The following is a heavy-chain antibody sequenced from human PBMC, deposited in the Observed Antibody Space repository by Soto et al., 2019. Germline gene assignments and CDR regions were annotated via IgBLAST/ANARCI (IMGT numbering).Heavy chain of an antibody. CDR3: ARYRSEAVDRYKLEN. Sequence: SETLSLTCTVSGGSISSSYCTWIRQPPGKGLEWIGYVYNSGSTNYNPSLNSRVTISEDTSKSQFSMKVNSMTAADTAFYYCARYRSEAVDRYKLENWGKRILVNVSS. V-gene: IGHV4-59*01. CDR1: GGSISSSY. J-gene: IGHJ4*02. CDR2: VYNSGST. D-gene: IGHD1-1*01.